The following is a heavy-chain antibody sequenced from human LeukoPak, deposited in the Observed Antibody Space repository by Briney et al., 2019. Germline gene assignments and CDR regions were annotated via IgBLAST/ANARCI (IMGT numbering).Heavy chain of an antibody. V-gene: IGHV4-34*01. J-gene: IGHJ4*02. Sequence: SETLSLTCAVYGGSFSGYYWSWIRQPPGKGLEWIGEINHSGSTNYNPSLKSRDTISVDTSKNQFSLKLSSVTAADTAVYYCARGSGTYYYDCSGYWRYYFDYWGQGTLVTVSS. CDR3: ARGSGTYYYDCSGYWRYYFDY. D-gene: IGHD3-22*01. CDR1: GGSFSGYY. CDR2: INHSGST.